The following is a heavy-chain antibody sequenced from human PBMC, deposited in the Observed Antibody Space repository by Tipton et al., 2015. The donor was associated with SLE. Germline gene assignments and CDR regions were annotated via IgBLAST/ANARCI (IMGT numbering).Heavy chain of an antibody. D-gene: IGHD2-21*02. CDR3: ARVTAMGIDY. CDR2: IYTSGST. J-gene: IGHJ4*02. CDR1: GGSISSYY. Sequence: TLSLTCTVSGGSISSYYWSGIRQPPGKGLEWIGYIYTSGSTNYNPSPKSRVTISVDTSKNQFSLKLSSVTAADTAVYFCARVTAMGIDYWGQGTLVTVSS. V-gene: IGHV4-4*08.